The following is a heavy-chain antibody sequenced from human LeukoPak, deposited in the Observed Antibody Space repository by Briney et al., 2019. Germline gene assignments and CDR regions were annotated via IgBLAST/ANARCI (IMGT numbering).Heavy chain of an antibody. J-gene: IGHJ4*02. D-gene: IGHD6-19*01. CDR1: GGSFSGYY. Sequence: TSETLSLTCAVYGGSFSGYYWSWIRQPPGKGLEWIGEINHSGSTNYNPSLKSRVTISVDTSKNQFSLKLSSVTAADTAVYYCASRGYSSGWYYFDYWGLGTLVTVSS. CDR2: INHSGST. CDR3: ASRGYSSGWYYFDY. V-gene: IGHV4-34*01.